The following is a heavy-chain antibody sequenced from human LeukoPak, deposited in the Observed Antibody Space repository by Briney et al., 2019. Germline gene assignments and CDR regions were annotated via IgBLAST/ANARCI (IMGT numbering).Heavy chain of an antibody. D-gene: IGHD3/OR15-3a*01. Sequence: PGGSLRLSCAASGFTFGSYDMHWVRQAPGKGLEWVAVIWYDGSNKYYADSVKGRSTISRDISKNTLYLQMNSLRAEDTAVYYCARHKDWTFDYWGQGTLVTVSS. J-gene: IGHJ4*02. CDR1: GFTFGSYD. CDR2: IWYDGSNK. CDR3: ARHKDWTFDY. V-gene: IGHV3-33*01.